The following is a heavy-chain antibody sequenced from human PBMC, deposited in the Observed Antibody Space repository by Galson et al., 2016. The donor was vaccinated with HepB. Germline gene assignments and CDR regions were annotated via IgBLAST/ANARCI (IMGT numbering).Heavy chain of an antibody. D-gene: IGHD6-13*01. Sequence: SLRLSCAASEFTFSTYGMHWVRQAPGKGLEWVALIWHDGSNKYYADSVKGRFTISRGNPKNTLYLQMNSLTVEDTAVYYCAREMHVAAASSFDFWGRGTLVTVSS. CDR2: IWHDGSNK. J-gene: IGHJ4*02. V-gene: IGHV3-33*01. CDR3: AREMHVAAASSFDF. CDR1: EFTFSTYG.